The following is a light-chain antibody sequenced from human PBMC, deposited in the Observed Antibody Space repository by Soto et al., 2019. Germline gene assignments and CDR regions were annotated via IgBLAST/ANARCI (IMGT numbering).Light chain of an antibody. CDR3: SSYAGSLYV. CDR2: EVS. Sequence: QSALTQPPSASGSPGQSVTISCTGTSSDVGDYNYVSWYQQHPGKAPKLMNYEVSKRPSGVPDRFSGSKSGNTASLTVSGLQAEDEADYYCSSYAGSLYVFGTGTKLTVL. V-gene: IGLV2-8*01. J-gene: IGLJ1*01. CDR1: SSDVGDYNY.